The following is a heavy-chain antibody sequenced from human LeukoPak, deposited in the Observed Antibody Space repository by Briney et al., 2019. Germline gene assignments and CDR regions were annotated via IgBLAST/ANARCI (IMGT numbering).Heavy chain of an antibody. CDR2: ISWNSGSI. Sequence: GGSLRLSCAASGFTFDDYAMHWVRQAPGKGLEWVSGISWNSGSIGYADSVKGRFTISRDNAKNSLYLQMNSLRAEDTALYYCAKDQLYGSGKEDAFDIWGQGTMVTVSS. V-gene: IGHV3-9*01. D-gene: IGHD3-10*01. CDR1: GFTFDDYA. J-gene: IGHJ3*02. CDR3: AKDQLYGSGKEDAFDI.